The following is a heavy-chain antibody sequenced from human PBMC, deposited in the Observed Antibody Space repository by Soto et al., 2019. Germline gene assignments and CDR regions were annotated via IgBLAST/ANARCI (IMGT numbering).Heavy chain of an antibody. V-gene: IGHV3-15*01. CDR2: IKSKTDGGTT. CDR1: GFTFSNAW. J-gene: IGHJ6*03. CDR3: TTDPPGGSSGNPAYYYYYMDV. Sequence: EVQLVESGGGLVKPGGCLRLSCAASGFTFSNAWMSWVRQAPGKGLEWVGGIKSKTDGGTTDYAAPGKRRFTISRDDSKNTLYLQMNSLKTEDTAVYYCTTDPPGGSSGNPAYYYYYMDVWGKGTTVTVSS. D-gene: IGHD6-19*01.